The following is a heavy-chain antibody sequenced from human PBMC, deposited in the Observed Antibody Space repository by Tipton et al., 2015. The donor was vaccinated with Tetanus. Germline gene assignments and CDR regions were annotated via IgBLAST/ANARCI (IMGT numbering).Heavy chain of an antibody. CDR2: INPSGGST. J-gene: IGHJ4*02. CDR3: ARDLTPDYGTSSLVY. V-gene: IGHV1-46*01. D-gene: IGHD4-17*01. CDR1: GYTFTSYY. Sequence: QVQLVQSGAEVKKPGASVKVSCKASGYTFTSYYMHWVRQAPGQGLEWMGMINPSGGSTTHAQKFQGRVTMTRDTSTSTVYMEVSSLRSEDTAVYYCARDLTPDYGTSSLVYWGQGTLVTVSS.